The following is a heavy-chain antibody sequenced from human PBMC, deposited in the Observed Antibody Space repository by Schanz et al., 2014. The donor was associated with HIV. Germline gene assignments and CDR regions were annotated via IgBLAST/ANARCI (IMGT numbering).Heavy chain of an antibody. Sequence: QVQLHQWGAGLLKPSETLSLTCAVYGGSFSAYYWSWIRQPPGKGLEWIGEINHRGITNYNPSLESRVTISMDPPKNQFSLKLNSATAADTATYYCARGPWAGSGSYPLDYWGQGTLVTVS. D-gene: IGHD3-10*01. CDR1: GGSFSAYY. V-gene: IGHV4-34*01. J-gene: IGHJ4*02. CDR3: ARGPWAGSGSYPLDY. CDR2: INHRGIT.